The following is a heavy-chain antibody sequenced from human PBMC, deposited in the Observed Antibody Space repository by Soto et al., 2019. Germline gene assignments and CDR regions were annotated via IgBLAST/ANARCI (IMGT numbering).Heavy chain of an antibody. CDR1: GGFLSESY. Sequence: SETLSLTCXVYGGFLSESYWTWIRQPPGKGLEWIGEINHVGGTNYNPSLKSRVTMSVDTSQNQFSLRLISVTAADTAMYFCVRIRYQLPSSVLWLDPWGQGTPVTVSS. V-gene: IGHV4-34*01. CDR3: VRIRYQLPSSVLWLDP. J-gene: IGHJ5*02. CDR2: INHVGGT. D-gene: IGHD3-16*01.